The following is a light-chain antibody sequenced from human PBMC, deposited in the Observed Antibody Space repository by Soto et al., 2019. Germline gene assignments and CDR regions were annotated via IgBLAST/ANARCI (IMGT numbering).Light chain of an antibody. CDR3: QQYNIWPRT. CDR1: QSVSSN. J-gene: IGKJ1*01. CDR2: GAS. Sequence: EIVMTQSPATLSVSPGERATLSCRASQSVSSNLAWYQQKPGQAPRLLIYGASTRATGIAARFGGSGSGTEFTLTISSLQSEDFAVYYCQQYNIWPRTFGQGTKGDIK. V-gene: IGKV3-15*01.